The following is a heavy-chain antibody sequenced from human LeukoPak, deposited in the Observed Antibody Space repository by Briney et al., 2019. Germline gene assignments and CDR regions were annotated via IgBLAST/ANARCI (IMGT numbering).Heavy chain of an antibody. CDR2: ISYDGSNK. V-gene: IGHV3-30*18. Sequence: PGRSLRVSCAASGFRFSNYGMHWVRQAPGKGLEWVAVISYDGSNKYYADSVKGRFTISRDNSKNTLYLQMNSLRAEDTAVYYSAKDYDISTGTGMDVWGQGTTVTVSS. CDR1: GFRFSNYG. CDR3: AKDYDISTGTGMDV. J-gene: IGHJ6*02. D-gene: IGHD3-9*01.